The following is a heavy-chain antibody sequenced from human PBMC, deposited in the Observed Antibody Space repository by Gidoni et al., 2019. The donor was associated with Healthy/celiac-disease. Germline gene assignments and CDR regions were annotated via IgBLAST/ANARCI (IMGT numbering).Heavy chain of an antibody. CDR3: AKGEVVVVPGQDYYYYYGMDV. J-gene: IGHJ6*02. CDR1: GFTFSSYA. D-gene: IGHD2-2*01. CDR2: ISGSGGST. V-gene: IGHV3-23*01. Sequence: EVQLLESGGGLVQPGGSLRLSCAASGFTFSSYAMSGVRQAPGKGLEWVSAISGSGGSTYYADSVKGRFTISRDNSKNTLYLQMNSLRAEDTAVYYCAKGEVVVVPGQDYYYYYGMDVWGQGTTVTVSS.